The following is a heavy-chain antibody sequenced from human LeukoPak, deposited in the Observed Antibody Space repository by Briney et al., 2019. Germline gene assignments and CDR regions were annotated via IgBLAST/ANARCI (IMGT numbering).Heavy chain of an antibody. D-gene: IGHD6-13*01. J-gene: IGHJ4*02. Sequence: GSLRLSCAASGFTFSSYAMSWIRQPPGKGLEWIGEINHSGSTNYNPSLKSRVTISVDTSKNQFSLKLSSVTAADTAVYYCARVGIAAAGRGDFDYWGQGTLVTVSS. CDR1: GFTFSSYA. CDR2: INHSGST. V-gene: IGHV4-34*01. CDR3: ARVGIAAAGRGDFDY.